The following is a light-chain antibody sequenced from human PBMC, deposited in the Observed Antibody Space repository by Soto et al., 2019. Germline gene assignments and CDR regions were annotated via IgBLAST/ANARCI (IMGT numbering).Light chain of an antibody. Sequence: QSVLTQPPSASGTPGQRVTISCSGSSSNIGSNTVNWYQQLPGTAPKLLIYSNNQRPSGVPDRFSGSKSGTSASLANSGLQSDDEDDYYCAAWDDSRNGPHVVFGGGTKVTVL. CDR2: SNN. V-gene: IGLV1-44*01. CDR1: SSNIGSNT. CDR3: AAWDDSRNGPHVV. J-gene: IGLJ2*01.